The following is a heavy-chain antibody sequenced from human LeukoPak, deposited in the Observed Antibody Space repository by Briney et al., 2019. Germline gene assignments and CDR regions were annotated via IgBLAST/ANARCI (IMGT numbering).Heavy chain of an antibody. CDR1: GGSISSGGYY. CDR2: IYYSGST. D-gene: IGHD3-10*01. CDR3: ARAAEIGELFYFFDY. Sequence: SQTLSLTCTVSGGSISSGGYYWSWIRQHPGKGLEWIGYIYYSGSTYYNPSLKSRVTISVDTSKNQFSLKLSSVTAADTAVYYCARAAEIGELFYFFDYWGQEPWSPSPQ. V-gene: IGHV4-31*03. J-gene: IGHJ4*01.